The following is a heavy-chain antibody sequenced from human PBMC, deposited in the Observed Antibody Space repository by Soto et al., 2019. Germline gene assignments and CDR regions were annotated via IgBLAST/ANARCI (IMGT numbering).Heavy chain of an antibody. CDR2: ISSNGGST. V-gene: IGHV3-64D*08. CDR1: GFTFSSYA. Sequence: PGGSLRLSCLASGFTFSSYAMHCVRQAPGKGLEYVSAISSNGGSTYYADSAKGRFTISRDNSKNTVYLQMSRLRAEDAAVLYCVNVGYSYGGDYHYGMDVWSQGTTVTVSS. D-gene: IGHD5-18*01. CDR3: VNVGYSYGGDYHYGMDV. J-gene: IGHJ6*02.